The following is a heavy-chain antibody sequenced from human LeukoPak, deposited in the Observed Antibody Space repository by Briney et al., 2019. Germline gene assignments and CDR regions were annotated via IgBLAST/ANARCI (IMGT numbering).Heavy chain of an antibody. CDR3: AGHHPRNTVDF. V-gene: IGHV4-59*08. Sequence: PSETLSLTCTVSGGSISSYYWSWIRQPPGKGMEWIAYISDIGSINYNPSLKSRVTISLDTSKNQFSLKLSSVTAADTAVYYCAGHHPRNTVDFWGQGTLVTVSS. CDR2: ISDIGSI. J-gene: IGHJ4*02. D-gene: IGHD2/OR15-2a*01. CDR1: GGSISSYY.